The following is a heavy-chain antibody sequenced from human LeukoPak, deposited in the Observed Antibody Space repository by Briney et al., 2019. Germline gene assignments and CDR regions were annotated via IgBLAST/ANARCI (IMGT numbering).Heavy chain of an antibody. J-gene: IGHJ6*02. CDR2: IYYSGST. Sequence: SQTLSLTCTVSGGSISSGGYYWSWIRQHPGKGLEWIGYIYYSGSTYYNPSLKSRVTISVDTSKNQFSLKLSSVTAADTAVYYCARSGSRGMDVWGQGTTVTVSS. D-gene: IGHD1-26*01. V-gene: IGHV4-31*03. CDR1: GGSISSGGYY. CDR3: ARSGSRGMDV.